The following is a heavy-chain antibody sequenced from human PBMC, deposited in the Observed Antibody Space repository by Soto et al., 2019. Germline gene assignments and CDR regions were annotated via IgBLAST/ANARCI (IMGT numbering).Heavy chain of an antibody. CDR1: GYTFTSYA. J-gene: IGHJ5*02. CDR2: INAGNGNT. CDR3: ARGRVPAANGLDP. V-gene: IGHV1-3*01. D-gene: IGHD2-2*01. Sequence: ASVKVSCKASGYTFTSYAMHWVRQAPGQRLEWMGWINAGNGNTKYSQKFQGRVTITRDTSASTAYMELSSLRSEDTAVYYCARGRVPAANGLDPWGQGPLVTVYS.